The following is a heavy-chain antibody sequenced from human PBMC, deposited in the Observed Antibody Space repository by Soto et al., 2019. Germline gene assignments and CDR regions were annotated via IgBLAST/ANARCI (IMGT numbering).Heavy chain of an antibody. CDR2: IWNDGNGY. CDR1: GFTFSSYA. CDR3: ARRQISPPTRGAASARGGMDV. D-gene: IGHD6-13*01. J-gene: IGHJ6*02. Sequence: PGGSLRLSCAASGFTFSSYAMSWVRQAPGKGLEWVAVIWNDGNGYYYANSVKGRFTISRDNSKNTLYLQMSSLRAEDTAVYYCARRQISPPTRGAASARGGMDVWGQGTTVTVSS. V-gene: IGHV3-33*08.